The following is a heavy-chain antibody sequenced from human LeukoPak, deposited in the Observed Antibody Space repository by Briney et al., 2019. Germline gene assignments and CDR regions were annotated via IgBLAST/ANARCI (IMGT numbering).Heavy chain of an antibody. V-gene: IGHV4-59*01. Sequence: SETLSLTCTGSGGSISSYYWSWIRQPPGKGLEWIGYIYYSGSTNYNPSLKSRVTISVDTSKNQFALKLSSVTAADTAVYYCARGLFGVFDYWGQGTLVTVSS. CDR1: GGSISSYY. D-gene: IGHD3-3*01. CDR2: IYYSGST. CDR3: ARGLFGVFDY. J-gene: IGHJ4*02.